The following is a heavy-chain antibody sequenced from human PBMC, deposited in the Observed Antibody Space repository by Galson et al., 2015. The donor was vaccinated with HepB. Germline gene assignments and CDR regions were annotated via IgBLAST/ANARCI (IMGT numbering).Heavy chain of an antibody. Sequence: SLRLSCAASGFTFSNAWMSWVRQAPGKGLEWVGRIKSKTDGGTTDYAAPVKGRFTISRDDSKNTLYLQMNSLKTEDTAVYYCTTSRDDRPFDYWGQGTLVTVSS. D-gene: IGHD3-10*01. CDR3: TTSRDDRPFDY. CDR2: IKSKTDGGTT. V-gene: IGHV3-15*01. J-gene: IGHJ4*02. CDR1: GFTFSNAW.